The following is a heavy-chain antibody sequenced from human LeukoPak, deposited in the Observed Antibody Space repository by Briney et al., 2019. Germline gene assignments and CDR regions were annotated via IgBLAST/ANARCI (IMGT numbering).Heavy chain of an antibody. J-gene: IGHJ6*02. CDR2: ISSSGSTI. CDR1: GFTFSSYE. V-gene: IGHV3-48*03. CDR3: AGYCSGGSCFLYYYYGMDV. D-gene: IGHD2-15*01. Sequence: GGSLRLSCAASGFTFSSYEMNWVRQAPGKGLEWVSYISSSGSTIYYADSVKGRFTISRETAKNSLYLKMNSLRDEDTAVYYCAGYCSGGSCFLYYYYGMDVWGQGTTVTVSS.